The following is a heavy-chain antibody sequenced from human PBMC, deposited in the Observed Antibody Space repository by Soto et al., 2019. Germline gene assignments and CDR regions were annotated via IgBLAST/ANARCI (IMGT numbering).Heavy chain of an antibody. J-gene: IGHJ4*02. CDR1: GFTFSRVS. V-gene: IGHV3-21*01. Sequence: PGGSLRLPCEPSGFTFSRVSMNWVRQVPGKGLEWVSSISSAISEKWYAHSVKGRVIIVRVNAQISLVLQMSTLRPEDRAMYYRARVAYWGPGTQVTLSS. CDR3: ARVAY. CDR2: ISSAISEK.